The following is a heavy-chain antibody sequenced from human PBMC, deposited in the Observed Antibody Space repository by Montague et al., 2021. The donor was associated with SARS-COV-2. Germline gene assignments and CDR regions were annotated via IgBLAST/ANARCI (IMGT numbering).Heavy chain of an antibody. Sequence: SETLSLTCAVYCGSINYCYWGWVRKSPRQGFGWNWEIIHTASANYNPSLKGRVTLSRDTSKNQFSLKLQSVTPADTAVYYCARGQVTISGVLIFIPAAGHLDGWGQGTSVTVSS. V-gene: IGHV4-34*01. J-gene: IGHJ3*01. D-gene: IGHD3-3*01. CDR3: ARGQVTISGVLIFIPAAGHLDG. CDR2: IIHTASA. CDR1: CGSINYCY.